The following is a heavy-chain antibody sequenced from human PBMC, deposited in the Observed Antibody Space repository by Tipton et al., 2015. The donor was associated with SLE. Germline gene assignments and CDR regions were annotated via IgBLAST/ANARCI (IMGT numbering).Heavy chain of an antibody. V-gene: IGHV4-39*01. J-gene: IGHJ4*02. D-gene: IGHD3-10*01. CDR1: GGSINSSSYY. Sequence: LRLSCTVSGGSINSSSYYWGWIRQPPGKGLEWIGSIYYSGSTYYNPSLKSRVTISVDTSKNQFSLKLSSVIAADTAVYYCARAPGVRVFDYWGQGTLVTVSS. CDR2: IYYSGST. CDR3: ARAPGVRVFDY.